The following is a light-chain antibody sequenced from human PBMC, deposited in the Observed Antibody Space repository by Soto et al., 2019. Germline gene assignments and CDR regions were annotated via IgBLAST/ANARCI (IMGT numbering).Light chain of an antibody. V-gene: IGLV2-8*01. Sequence: QSVLTKPASTLGSPVQPVNISCTGTSTDGAGYHYVSCYQQYPGKVPKLMIYEVRKRPSGVPDRFSDSKSGNTASLTVSGLNAQDQADHYFTSYGGGSTDVFRTAIKVT. J-gene: IGLJ1*01. CDR2: EVR. CDR3: TSYGGGSTDV. CDR1: STDGAGYHY.